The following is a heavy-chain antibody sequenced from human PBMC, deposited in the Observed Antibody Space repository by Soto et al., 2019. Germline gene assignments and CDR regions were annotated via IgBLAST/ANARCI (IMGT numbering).Heavy chain of an antibody. Sequence: GGSLRLSCAASGFTFGDYAMQWVRQAPGKGLEWVSAISWNSGSIDYADSVKGRFTISRDNAKNSLHLQMNSLRAEDTALYYCAKSHTTSGWYVTTDYWGQGTRVTVSS. J-gene: IGHJ4*02. CDR2: ISWNSGSI. D-gene: IGHD6-19*01. V-gene: IGHV3-9*01. CDR1: GFTFGDYA. CDR3: AKSHTTSGWYVTTDY.